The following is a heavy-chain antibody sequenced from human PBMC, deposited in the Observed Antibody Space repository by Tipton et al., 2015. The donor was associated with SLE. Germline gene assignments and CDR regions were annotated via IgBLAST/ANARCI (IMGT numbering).Heavy chain of an antibody. D-gene: IGHD2-15*01. J-gene: IGHJ3*01. CDR1: GFTFSDYY. CDR3: ARDLVRGYCSGGNCYKGAFDF. CDR2: ISSSSSYT. V-gene: IGHV3-11*05. Sequence: SLRLSCAASGFTFSDYYMSWIRQAPGKGLEWVSYISSSSSYTNYADSVKGRFTISRDNAKNSLYLQMNSLRAEDTAVYYCARDLVRGYCSGGNCYKGAFDFWGQGTMVTVSS.